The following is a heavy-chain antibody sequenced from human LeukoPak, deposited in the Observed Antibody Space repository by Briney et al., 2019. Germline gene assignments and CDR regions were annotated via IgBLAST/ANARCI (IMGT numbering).Heavy chain of an antibody. V-gene: IGHV3-23*01. D-gene: IGHD2-2*02. Sequence: GGSLRLSCAASGFTFSSYAMSWVRQAPGKGLEWVSAISGSGGSTDYADSVKGRFTISRDNSKNTLYLQMNSLRAEDTAVYYCAAKSGDCSGTTCYTFDFWGQGTLVTVSS. CDR3: AAKSGDCSGTTCYTFDF. CDR1: GFTFSSYA. CDR2: ISGSGGST. J-gene: IGHJ4*02.